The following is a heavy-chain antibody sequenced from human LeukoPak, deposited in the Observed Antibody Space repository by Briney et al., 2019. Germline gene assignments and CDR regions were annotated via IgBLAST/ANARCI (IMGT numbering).Heavy chain of an antibody. J-gene: IGHJ4*02. CDR3: ASARGSNYGSLGD. CDR1: GYTFADYY. Sequence: ASVKVSCKASGYTFADYYIHWVRQAPGQGLEWMGWIYPKSGGTNSAQKFQGRVTMTRDTSISTAYMELSRLKFDDTAVYYCASARGSNYGSLGDWGQGTLVTVSS. CDR2: IYPKSGGT. V-gene: IGHV1-2*02. D-gene: IGHD5-18*01.